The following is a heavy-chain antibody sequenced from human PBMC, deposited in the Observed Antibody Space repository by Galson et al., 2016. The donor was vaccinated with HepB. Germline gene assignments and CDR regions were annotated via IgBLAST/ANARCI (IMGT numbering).Heavy chain of an antibody. J-gene: IGHJ6*02. CDR3: ARAGGFLGWLPTPYYYGVDV. CDR1: GFSFSSYW. V-gene: IGHV3-7*03. CDR2: INQDGSET. D-gene: IGHD3-3*01. Sequence: SLRLSCAASGFSFSSYWMSWVRPAPGKGLEWVANINQDGSETHYVDSMKGRFTISRDNAKKSLYLQMNSLRVGDTAVYYCARAGGFLGWLPTPYYYGVDVWGQGTTVTVSS.